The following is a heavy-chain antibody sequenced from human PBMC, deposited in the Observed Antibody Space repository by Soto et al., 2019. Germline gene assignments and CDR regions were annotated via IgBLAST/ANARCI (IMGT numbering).Heavy chain of an antibody. V-gene: IGHV3-30*18. CDR3: TKRRNVLRFLEWSSGMEV. J-gene: IGHJ6*02. D-gene: IGHD3-3*01. CDR1: GFTFSNYG. Sequence: PGWSLRLSCAASGFTFSNYGMHWVRQAPGKGLEWVAFISDDGSNKYYADSMKGRFTMSRDNSKSTLYLQMNSLRVEDTAVYYCTKRRNVLRFLEWSSGMEVWGQGTTVTVFS. CDR2: ISDDGSNK.